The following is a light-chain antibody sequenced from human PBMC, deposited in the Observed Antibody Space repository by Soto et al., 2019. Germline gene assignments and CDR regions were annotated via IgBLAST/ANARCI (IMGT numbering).Light chain of an antibody. CDR3: QQHNGYPRT. CDR2: DVS. Sequence: IDMSQTPSTLSASVGDRVTITCRASQSISSWLAWYQQKPGKAPYLLISDVSSLERGVPSRFSGSGSGTEFTLTISSMQPDDFATFYCQQHNGYPRTFGQGTKVDIK. V-gene: IGKV1-5*01. CDR1: QSISSW. J-gene: IGKJ1*01.